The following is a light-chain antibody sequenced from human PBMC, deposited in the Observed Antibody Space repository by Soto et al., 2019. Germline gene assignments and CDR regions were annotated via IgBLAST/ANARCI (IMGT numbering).Light chain of an antibody. Sequence: ALTQSPGTLSSSPGERATLSCRSSQAVSSNYLAWYQQKPGQAPRLLISGASGRATGVPDRFSGSGSGTEFTLTIDRLESEDFAVYFCQQYGDLPWTFGQGTKVDIK. CDR1: QAVSSNY. J-gene: IGKJ1*01. CDR2: GAS. V-gene: IGKV3-20*01. CDR3: QQYGDLPWT.